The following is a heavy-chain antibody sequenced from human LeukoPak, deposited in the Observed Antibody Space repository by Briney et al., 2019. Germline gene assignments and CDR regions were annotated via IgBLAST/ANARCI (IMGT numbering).Heavy chain of an antibody. D-gene: IGHD3-10*01. V-gene: IGHV3-74*01. CDR1: GFTFSSYW. CDR3: TRGTGSYYSLGY. Sequence: PGGSLRLSCAVSGFTFSSYWMHWVRQAPGKGLVWVSRINSDGSSTIYADSVQDRFTISRDNAKNTLYLQMNSLRAEDTAVYFCTRGTGSYYSLGYWGQGTLVTVSS. J-gene: IGHJ4*02. CDR2: INSDGSST.